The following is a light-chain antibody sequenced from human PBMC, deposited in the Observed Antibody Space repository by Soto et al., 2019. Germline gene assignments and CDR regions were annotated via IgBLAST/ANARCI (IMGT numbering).Light chain of an antibody. CDR3: QQFYSNPRT. CDR2: WAS. CDR1: QSVLYSSNNKNY. J-gene: IGKJ4*01. V-gene: IGKV4-1*01. Sequence: DIVMTQSPDSLAVSLGERATINCKSSQSVLYSSNNKNYLAWYQQKPGQPPKLLIYWASTRESGVPDRFSGSGSGTDFKLTISSLQAEDLAVYYWQQFYSNPRTFGGGTNVEIK.